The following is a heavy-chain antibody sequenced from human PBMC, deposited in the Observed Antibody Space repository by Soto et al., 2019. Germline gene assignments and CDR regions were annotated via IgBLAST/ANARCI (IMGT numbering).Heavy chain of an antibody. CDR2: TGYRSKWYN. CDR3: ARDPACYSDSNDVWAFDI. Sequence: SQTLSLTCAISGDSISTSNVACNWIRQSPSGGLEWLGRTGYRSKWYNDYAVSVKSRITINPDTSKNQFSLQLNSVTPEDTAVYYCARDPACYSDSNDVWAFDIWGQGTMVTVS. D-gene: IGHD3-22*01. V-gene: IGHV6-1*01. J-gene: IGHJ3*02. CDR1: GDSISTSNVA.